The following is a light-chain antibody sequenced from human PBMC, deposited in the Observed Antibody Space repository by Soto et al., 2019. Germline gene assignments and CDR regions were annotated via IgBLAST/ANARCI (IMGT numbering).Light chain of an antibody. Sequence: EIVLTQSPATLSLSPGERATLSCRASQSFSRYLAWYQQKPGQAPRLLIYDASSRSTGIPARFSGRGSATDFSLTISSLEASDFAVYDCHQRVYTFGQGTKLEIK. V-gene: IGKV3-11*01. CDR2: DAS. CDR1: QSFSRY. J-gene: IGKJ2*01. CDR3: HQRVYT.